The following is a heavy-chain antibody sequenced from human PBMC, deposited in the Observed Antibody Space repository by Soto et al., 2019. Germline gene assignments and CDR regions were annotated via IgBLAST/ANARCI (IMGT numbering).Heavy chain of an antibody. J-gene: IGHJ4*02. D-gene: IGHD2-2*02. CDR1: LLTFGADA. Sequence: SVGAVRVSCAASLLTFGADARTSFPEAPGEGLEKGAAISGSGVSKYYANPVKGQFTISRDNSKNTLYLQMTSLRAEDPAVHSCARALGYCSSTSCYISFASWAQGPLVTASS. V-gene: IGHV3-23*01. CDR2: ISGSGVSK. CDR3: ARALGYCSSTSCYISFAS.